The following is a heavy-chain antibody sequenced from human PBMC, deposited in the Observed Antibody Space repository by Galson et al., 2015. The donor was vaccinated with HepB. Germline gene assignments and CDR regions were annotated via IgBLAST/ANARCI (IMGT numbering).Heavy chain of an antibody. V-gene: IGHV1-69*04. D-gene: IGHD2-21*02. CDR2: IIPILGIA. J-gene: IGHJ5*02. CDR1: RGTFSSYA. Sequence: SVKVSCKASRGTFSSYAISWVRQAPGQGLEWMGRIIPILGIANYAQKFQGRVTITVDKSTSTAYMELSSLRSEDTAVYYCATAYCGGDCYSTNWFDPWGQGTLVTVSS. CDR3: ATAYCGGDCYSTNWFDP.